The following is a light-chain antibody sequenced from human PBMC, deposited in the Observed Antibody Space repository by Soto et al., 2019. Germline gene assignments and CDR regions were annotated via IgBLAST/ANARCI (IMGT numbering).Light chain of an antibody. CDR3: QQSYITPYT. Sequence: DLQMTQSPSSLSASVGDTVTNTCRASQSISVHLNWYQQKPGKVHKLLVYAASNLQSGVPSSFSGSGAETDFSLTISSLQPEDFASYYCQQSYITPYTFGQGTKLEIK. V-gene: IGKV1-39*01. CDR1: QSISVH. J-gene: IGKJ2*01. CDR2: AAS.